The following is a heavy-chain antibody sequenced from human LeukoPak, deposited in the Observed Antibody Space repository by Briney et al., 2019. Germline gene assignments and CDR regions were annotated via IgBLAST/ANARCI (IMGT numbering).Heavy chain of an antibody. CDR2: ISGSGGST. CDR1: GFTFSSYG. V-gene: IGHV3-23*01. Sequence: GGTLRLSCAASGFTFSSYGMSWVRQAPGKGLEWVSAISGSGGSTYYADSVKGRFTISRDNSKNTLYLQMNSLRAEDTAVYYCAKDHGIAVAASHYWGQGTLVTVSS. CDR3: AKDHGIAVAASHY. J-gene: IGHJ4*02. D-gene: IGHD6-19*01.